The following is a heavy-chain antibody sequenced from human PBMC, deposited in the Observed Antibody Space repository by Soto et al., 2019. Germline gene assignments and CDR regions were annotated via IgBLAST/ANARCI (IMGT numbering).Heavy chain of an antibody. Sequence: KASETLSLTCTVSGGSISSGGYYWSWIRQHPGKGLEWIGYIYYSGSTYYNQSLKSRVTISVDTSKNQFSLKLSSVTAADTAVYYCARTRLQSAFDIWGQGTMVTVS. D-gene: IGHD4-4*01. CDR1: GGSISSGGYY. CDR3: ARTRLQSAFDI. V-gene: IGHV4-31*03. CDR2: IYYSGST. J-gene: IGHJ3*02.